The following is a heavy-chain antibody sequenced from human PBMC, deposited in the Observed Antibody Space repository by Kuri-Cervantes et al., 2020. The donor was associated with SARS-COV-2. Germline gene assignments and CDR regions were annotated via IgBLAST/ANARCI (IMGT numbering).Heavy chain of an antibody. Sequence: GGSLRLSCVASGFTFNTFGMNWVRQAPGTGLEWVSFINHNAAHIHYADSLRGRITVSRDNAKNSLYLQMTSLRAEDTAVYYCARDYYEDEYSRFFDSWGQGIRVTVSS. CDR2: INHNAAHI. J-gene: IGHJ4*02. CDR1: GFTFNTFG. V-gene: IGHV3-21*01. D-gene: IGHD3-3*01. CDR3: ARDYYEDEYSRFFDS.